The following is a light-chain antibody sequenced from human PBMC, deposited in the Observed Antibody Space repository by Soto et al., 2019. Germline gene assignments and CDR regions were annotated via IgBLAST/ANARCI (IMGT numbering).Light chain of an antibody. CDR3: CSYAGRAFV. CDR2: DVS. V-gene: IGLV2-11*01. Sequence: QSVLTQPRSVSGSPGQSVTISCTGTSRDVGGYNYVSWYQQHPGKAPKLMIYDVSKRPSGVPDRFSGSKSGNTASLTISGLQAEDEADYYCCSYAGRAFVFGTGTKLTVL. CDR1: SRDVGGYNY. J-gene: IGLJ1*01.